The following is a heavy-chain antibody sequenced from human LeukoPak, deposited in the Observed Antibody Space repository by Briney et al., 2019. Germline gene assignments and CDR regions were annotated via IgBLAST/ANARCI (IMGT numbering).Heavy chain of an antibody. CDR3: ARHGMGYSYGYPPGDYYYGMDV. CDR1: GYSFTSYW. Sequence: KGGESLKISCKGSGYSFTSYWIGWVRQMPGKGLEWMGTIYPGDSDTRYSPSFQGQVTISADKSISTAYLQWSSLKASDTAMYYCARHGMGYSYGYPPGDYYYGMDVWGQGTTVTVSS. J-gene: IGHJ6*02. V-gene: IGHV5-51*01. CDR2: IYPGDSDT. D-gene: IGHD5-18*01.